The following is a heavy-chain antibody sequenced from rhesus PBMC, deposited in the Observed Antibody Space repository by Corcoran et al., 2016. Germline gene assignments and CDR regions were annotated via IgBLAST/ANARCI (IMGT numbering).Heavy chain of an antibody. J-gene: IGHJ4*01. CDR1: GGSISGYYY. V-gene: IGHV4-73*01. D-gene: IGHD3-22*01. CDR3: AREGVIMIFDY. Sequence: QVQLQQWGEGLVKPSETLSLTCAVYGGSISGYYYWSWIRQPPGKGLEWNGYIVGNSPSTNDNPSLKNRVTISKDTSKNQFSLKLSSVTAADTAVYYCAREGVIMIFDYWGQGVLVTVSS. CDR2: IVGNSPST.